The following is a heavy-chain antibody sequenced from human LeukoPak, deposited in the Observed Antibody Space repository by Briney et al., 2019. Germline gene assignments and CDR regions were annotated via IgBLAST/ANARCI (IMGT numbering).Heavy chain of an antibody. CDR3: ARDRTIFGVVMIDY. D-gene: IGHD3-3*01. J-gene: IGHJ4*02. CDR2: INWNGGST. Sequence: PGGSLRLSCAASGFTFDDYGMSWVRQAPGKGLEWVSGINWNGGSTGYADSVKGRFTISRDNAKNSLYLQTNSLRAEDTALYYCARDRTIFGVVMIDYWGQGTLVTVSP. V-gene: IGHV3-20*04. CDR1: GFTFDDYG.